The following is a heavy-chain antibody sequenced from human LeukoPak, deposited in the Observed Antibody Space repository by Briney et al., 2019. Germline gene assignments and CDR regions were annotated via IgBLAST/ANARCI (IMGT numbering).Heavy chain of an antibody. CDR3: ARGRIGLLWFGELER. D-gene: IGHD3-10*01. V-gene: IGHV1-69*06. CDR2: IIPIFGTS. CDR1: GGTFSNYS. J-gene: IGHJ4*02. Sequence: GASVKVSCKASGGTFSNYSFSWVRQAPGQGLEWMGGIIPIFGTSNYAQKFQGRVTITADKSTSTAYMELSSLRSEDTAVYYCARGRIGLLWFGELERWGQGTLVTVSS.